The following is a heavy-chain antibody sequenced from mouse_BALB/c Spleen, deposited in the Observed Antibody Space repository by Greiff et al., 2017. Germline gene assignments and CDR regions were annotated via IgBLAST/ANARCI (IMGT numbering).Heavy chain of an antibody. D-gene: IGHD1-2*01. CDR3: ARGWEYGRAMEY. Sequence: VKLVESGPGLVAPSQSLSITCTVSGFSLTSYGVHWVRQPPGKGLEWLGVIRAGGSTNYNSALMSRLSISKDNSKSQVFLKMNSLQTDDTAMYYCARGWEYGRAMEYWGQGSSVSVAS. CDR1: GFSLTSYG. J-gene: IGHJ4*01. CDR2: IRAGGST. V-gene: IGHV2-9*02.